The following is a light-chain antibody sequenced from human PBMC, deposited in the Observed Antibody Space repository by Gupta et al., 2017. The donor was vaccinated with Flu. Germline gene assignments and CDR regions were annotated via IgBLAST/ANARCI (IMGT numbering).Light chain of an antibody. Sequence: IVMTQSPLSLTVTPGEPASISCRTSQSLLQRNGFNYLDWYVQKPGQTPQLLMHLASTRASGVPERFSGAGSGTDFTLTISSVEAEDVGLYYCMQGLETPYTFGQGTKLEIK. J-gene: IGKJ2*01. CDR3: MQGLETPYT. CDR1: QSLLQRNGFNY. V-gene: IGKV2-28*01. CDR2: LAS.